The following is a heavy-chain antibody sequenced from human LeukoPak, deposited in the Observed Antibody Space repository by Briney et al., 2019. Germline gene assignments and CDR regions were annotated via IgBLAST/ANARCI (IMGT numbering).Heavy chain of an antibody. V-gene: IGHV3-30-3*01. CDR1: GFTFSDYA. J-gene: IGHJ5*02. Sequence: GGSLRLSCAASGFTFSDYAMHWVRLAPGKGLEWVAVISHDGSIKFSADSVKGRFTISRDNSKNTLYLQMNSLRAEDTAVYYCARDGITTGGTVHNWFDPWGQGTLVTVSS. CDR2: ISHDGSIK. D-gene: IGHD6-13*01. CDR3: ARDGITTGGTVHNWFDP.